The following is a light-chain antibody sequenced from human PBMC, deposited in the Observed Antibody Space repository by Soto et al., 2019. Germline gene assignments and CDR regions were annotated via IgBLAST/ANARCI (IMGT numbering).Light chain of an antibody. Sequence: QLVLTQPPSASGTPGQRVTISCSGSSSNIGSNTVNWYPQLPGTAPKLLIYSNNQRPSGVPDRFSGSKSGTSASLAISGLQSEDEADYHCAAWDDSLNGPDVVFGGGTKLTVL. V-gene: IGLV1-44*01. CDR3: AAWDDSLNGPDVV. J-gene: IGLJ2*01. CDR2: SNN. CDR1: SSNIGSNT.